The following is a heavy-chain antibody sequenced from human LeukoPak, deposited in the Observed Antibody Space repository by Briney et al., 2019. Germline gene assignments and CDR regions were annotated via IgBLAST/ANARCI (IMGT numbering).Heavy chain of an antibody. CDR3: AKDREDSAMISRVFDL. J-gene: IGHJ2*01. CDR2: ISGSGGHT. CDR1: GFTFTSYA. V-gene: IGHV3-23*01. Sequence: GGSLRLSCTASGFTFTSYAMTWVRQAPGKGLEWVSGISGSGGHTYNADSVEGRFTISRDNSKNTVSLQLSSLRVEDTAVYFCAKDREDSAMISRVFDLWGRGTLVTVSS. D-gene: IGHD5-18*01.